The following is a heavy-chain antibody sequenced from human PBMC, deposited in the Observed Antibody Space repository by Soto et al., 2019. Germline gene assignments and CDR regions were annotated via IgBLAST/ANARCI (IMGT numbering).Heavy chain of an antibody. V-gene: IGHV3-66*01. J-gene: IGHJ3*02. CDR1: GFTVSSNY. CDR3: ATLLWVDAFDI. Sequence: EVQLVESGGGLVQPGGSLRLSCAASGFTVSSNYMSWVRQAPGKGLEWVSVIYSGGSTYYADSVKGRFTISRDNSKNTLYLQMNSLRAEDTAVDYCATLLWVDAFDIWGQGTMVTVSS. D-gene: IGHD2-21*01. CDR2: IYSGGST.